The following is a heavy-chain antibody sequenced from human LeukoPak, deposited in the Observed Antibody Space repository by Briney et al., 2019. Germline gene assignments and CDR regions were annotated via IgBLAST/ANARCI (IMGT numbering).Heavy chain of an antibody. CDR2: ISSSGSTI. D-gene: IGHD3-16*01. CDR3: ARGPKSYVDYFDY. V-gene: IGHV3-48*03. Sequence: TGGSLRLSCAASGFTFSSYEMNWVRRAQGKGLEWVSYISSSGSTILYADSVNARFTISRDNAKNSLFLQMNSLRAEDTAVYYCARGPKSYVDYFDYWGQGTLVTASS. CDR1: GFTFSSYE. J-gene: IGHJ4*02.